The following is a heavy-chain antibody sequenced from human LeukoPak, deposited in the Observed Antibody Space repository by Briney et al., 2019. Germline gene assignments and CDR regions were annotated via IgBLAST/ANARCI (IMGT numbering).Heavy chain of an antibody. D-gene: IGHD2-15*01. J-gene: IGHJ5*02. CDR1: GYTFSSYD. Sequence: ASVKVSCKASGYTFSSYDIYWVRQATGQGPEWMGRMNPNNENSDFAQKFQGRVTMTTDTSTSTAYMELRSLRSDDTAVYYCARVSKNIVVVEGDPWGQGTLVTVSS. CDR3: ARVSKNIVVVEGDP. CDR2: MNPNNENS. V-gene: IGHV1-8*01.